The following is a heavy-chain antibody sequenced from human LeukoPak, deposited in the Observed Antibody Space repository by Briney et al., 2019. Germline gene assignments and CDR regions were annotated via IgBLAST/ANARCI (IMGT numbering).Heavy chain of an antibody. CDR2: FKTKYHQV. D-gene: IGHD4-11*01. CDR3: ARSVPDYTRFDY. V-gene: IGHV3-23*05. Sequence: GGSLRLSCVASGFTFSDYATNWVRQAPGKGLEWVSTFKTKYHQVYYAESVRGRFTISTDNSRNTVFLQMNSLRAHVTALYYCARSVPDYTRFDYWGQGALVTVSS. J-gene: IGHJ4*02. CDR1: GFTFSDYA.